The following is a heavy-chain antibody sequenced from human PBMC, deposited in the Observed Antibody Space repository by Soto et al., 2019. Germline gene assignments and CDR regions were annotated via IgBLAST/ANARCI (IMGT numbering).Heavy chain of an antibody. CDR3: ARGRASGSYYLLDY. CDR2: INPNSGNI. Sequence: ASVKVSCKASGDTFPTYDINWVRQATGHGLEWMGWINPNSGNIGYAQRFQGRVTMTRDTAIRTAYMEVSSLRSDDTAVYYCARGRASGSYYLLDYWGQGTLVTVSS. D-gene: IGHD3-10*01. V-gene: IGHV1-8*01. CDR1: GDTFPTYD. J-gene: IGHJ4*02.